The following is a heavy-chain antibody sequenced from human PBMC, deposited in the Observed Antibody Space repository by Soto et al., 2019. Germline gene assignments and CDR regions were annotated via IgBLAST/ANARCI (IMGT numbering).Heavy chain of an antibody. CDR2: INTLSSAI. V-gene: IGHV3-11*01. CDR1: GFTFSDYY. CDR3: ARRLQWQLRPLDS. J-gene: IGHJ4*02. Sequence: PGGSLRLSCAGSGFTFSDYYMTWIRQAPGKGLEWVSYINTLSSAIYYADSVKGRFTISRDNAKNSLYLQMNGLRAEDTAVYYCARRLQWQLRPLDSWGRGTLVTVSS. D-gene: IGHD6-19*01.